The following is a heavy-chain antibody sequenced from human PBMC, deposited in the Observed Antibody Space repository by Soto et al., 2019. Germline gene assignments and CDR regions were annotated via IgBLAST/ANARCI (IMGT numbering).Heavy chain of an antibody. J-gene: IGHJ3*01. D-gene: IGHD2-21*02. CDR1: GFTFGNYG. CDR3: AKGFIVVVTVLRPDDAFDV. V-gene: IGHV3-23*01. Sequence: EVQLLESGGRLVQPGGSLRLSCAASGFTFGNYGMNWVRQAPGKGLEWVSGISGGGGSTYYADSAKGRFTISRDPSKNIGYLEMNSLRAEDTAVYYCAKGFIVVVTVLRPDDAFDVWGQGTLVTVSS. CDR2: ISGGGGST.